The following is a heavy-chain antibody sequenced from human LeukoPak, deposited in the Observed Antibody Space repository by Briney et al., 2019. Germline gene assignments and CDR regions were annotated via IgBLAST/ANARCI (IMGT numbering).Heavy chain of an antibody. CDR1: GGSFSGYY. CDR2: INHSGST. J-gene: IGHJ4*02. CDR3: ARHRPYDILTGYSPFDY. V-gene: IGHV4-34*01. D-gene: IGHD3-9*01. Sequence: PSETLSLTCAVYGGSFSGYYWSWIRQPPGKGLEWIGEINHSGSTNYNPSLKSRVTISVDTSKNQFSLELSSVTAADTAVYYCARHRPYDILTGYSPFDYWGQGTLVTVSS.